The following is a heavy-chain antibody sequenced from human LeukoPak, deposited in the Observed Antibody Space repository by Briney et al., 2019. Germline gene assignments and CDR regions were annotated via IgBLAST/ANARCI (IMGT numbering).Heavy chain of an antibody. CDR2: IYTSGST. CDR3: ARGRYGWLPFDY. CDR1: GGSISSYY. Sequence: SETLSLTCTVSGGSISSYYWSWIRQPAGKGLEWIGRIYTSGSTNYNPSLKSRVIISIDTSKNQFSLKLSSVTAADTAVYYCARGRYGWLPFDYWGQGTLVTVSS. D-gene: IGHD3-16*01. V-gene: IGHV4-4*07. J-gene: IGHJ4*02.